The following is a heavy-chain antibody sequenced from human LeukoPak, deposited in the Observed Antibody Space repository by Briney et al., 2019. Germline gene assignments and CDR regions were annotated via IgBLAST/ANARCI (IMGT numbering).Heavy chain of an antibody. CDR1: GGSISSYY. D-gene: IGHD3-22*01. Sequence: PSETLSLTCTVSGGSISSYYWSWIRQPPGKGLEWIGYIYYSGSTNYNPSLKSRVTISVDTSKNQFSLKLSSVTAADTAVYYCARGFITMIVVPSYAFDIWGQGTMVTVSS. J-gene: IGHJ3*02. CDR3: ARGFITMIVVPSYAFDI. V-gene: IGHV4-59*01. CDR2: IYYSGST.